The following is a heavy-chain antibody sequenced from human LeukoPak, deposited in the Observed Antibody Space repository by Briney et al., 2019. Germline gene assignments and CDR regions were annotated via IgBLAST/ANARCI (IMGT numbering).Heavy chain of an antibody. J-gene: IGHJ4*02. CDR1: GGTFSSYT. CDR3: ARGLRLRLGEAFDY. D-gene: IGHD3-16*01. Sequence: SVKVSCKASGGTFSSYTISWVRQAPGQGLEWMGRIIPILGIANYAQKFQGRVTITADKSTSTAYMELSSLRSEDTAVYYCARGLRLRLGEAFDYWGQGTLVAVSS. V-gene: IGHV1-69*02. CDR2: IIPILGIA.